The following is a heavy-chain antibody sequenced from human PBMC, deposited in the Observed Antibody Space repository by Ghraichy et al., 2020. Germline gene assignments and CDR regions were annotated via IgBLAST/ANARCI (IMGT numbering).Heavy chain of an antibody. D-gene: IGHD5-18*01. CDR1: GSTFSSYD. CDR3: ARNSRNGYSISFDY. CDR2: ISRSDGTT. V-gene: IGHV3-48*03. Sequence: GESLNISCAASGSTFSSYDMNWVCQAPGKGLEWVSYISRSDGTTYYADSVKGRFTISRDNAKNSLYLQMNSLRDEDTAVYYCARNSRNGYSISFDYWGQGTLVTVSS. J-gene: IGHJ4*02.